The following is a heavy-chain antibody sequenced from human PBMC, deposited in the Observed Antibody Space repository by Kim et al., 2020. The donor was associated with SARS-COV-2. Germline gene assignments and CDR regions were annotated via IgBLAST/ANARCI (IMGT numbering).Heavy chain of an antibody. J-gene: IGHJ2*01. Sequence: GGSLRLSCAASGFTVSSNYMSWVRQAPGKGLEWVSVIYSGGSTYYADSVKGRFTISRDNSKNTLYLQMNSLRAEDTAVYYCARVDDPWYFDLWGRGTLVTVSS. CDR3: ARVDDPWYFDL. V-gene: IGHV3-53*01. CDR1: GFTVSSNY. CDR2: IYSGGST.